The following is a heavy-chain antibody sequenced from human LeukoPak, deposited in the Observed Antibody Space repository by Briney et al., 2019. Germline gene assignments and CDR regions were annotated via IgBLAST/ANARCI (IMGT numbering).Heavy chain of an antibody. V-gene: IGHV3-23*01. CDR2: ISGSGGST. Sequence: GSLRLSCAASGFTFSSYAMSWVRQAPGKGLEGVSAISGSGGSTYYADSVKGRFTISRDNSKNTLYLQMNSLRAEDTAVYYCAKVPTIFGVVIRYYFDYWGQGTLVTVSS. J-gene: IGHJ4*02. CDR3: AKVPTIFGVVIRYYFDY. CDR1: GFTFSSYA. D-gene: IGHD3-3*01.